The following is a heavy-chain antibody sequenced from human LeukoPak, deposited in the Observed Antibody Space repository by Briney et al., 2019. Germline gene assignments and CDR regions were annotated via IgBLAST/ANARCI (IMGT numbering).Heavy chain of an antibody. D-gene: IGHD3-10*01. J-gene: IGHJ4*02. CDR2: IYYSGST. CDR3: AREARYYGSFDY. V-gene: IGHV4-59*01. Sequence: SETLSLTCTVSGGSISSYYWSWIRQPPGKGLEWIGYIYYSGSTNYNPSLKSRVTISVDTSKNQFSLKLSSVTAADTAVYYCAREARYYGSFDYWGQGTLVTVSS. CDR1: GGSISSYY.